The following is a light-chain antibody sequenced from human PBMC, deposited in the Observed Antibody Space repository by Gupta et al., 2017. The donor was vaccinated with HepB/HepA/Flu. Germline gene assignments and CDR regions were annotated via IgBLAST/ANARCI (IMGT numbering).Light chain of an antibody. CDR3: QQRYSTPDT. CDR2: GAS. V-gene: IGKV1-39*01. J-gene: IGKJ4*01. CDR1: QRITNF. Sequence: DIQMTQSPSSLSASVGDRVTITCRATQRITNFVHWYQQKPGKAPKLLIYGASTLQRGVPSRFSGSGSWTDFTLTINRLQPEDFATYYCQQRYSTPDTFGRGTTVEI.